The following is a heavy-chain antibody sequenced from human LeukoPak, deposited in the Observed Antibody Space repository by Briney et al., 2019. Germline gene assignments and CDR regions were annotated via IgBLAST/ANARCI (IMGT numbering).Heavy chain of an antibody. D-gene: IGHD3-10*01. J-gene: IGHJ6*03. Sequence: PGGSLRLSCAASGFTFSSYTMNWVRQAPGKGLEWVSSISSTSSYIYYADSLKGRFTISRDNSKNTLYLQMNSLRAEDTAVYYCARDGWYYGSGSWYMDVWGKGTTVTVSS. CDR3: ARDGWYYGSGSWYMDV. CDR2: ISSTSSYI. CDR1: GFTFSSYT. V-gene: IGHV3-21*04.